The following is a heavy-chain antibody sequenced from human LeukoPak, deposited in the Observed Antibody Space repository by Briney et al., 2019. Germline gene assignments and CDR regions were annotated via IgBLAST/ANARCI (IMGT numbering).Heavy chain of an antibody. CDR3: ASMVVVVTSLYYFDY. J-gene: IGHJ4*02. CDR1: GFTFSNAW. D-gene: IGHD3-22*01. Sequence: PGGSLRLSCAASGFTFSNAWMSWVRQAPGKGLEWVSYISSSGSTIYYADSVKGRFTISRDNAKNSLYLQMNSLRAEDTAVYYCASMVVVVTSLYYFDYWGQGTLVTVSS. V-gene: IGHV3-11*04. CDR2: ISSSGSTI.